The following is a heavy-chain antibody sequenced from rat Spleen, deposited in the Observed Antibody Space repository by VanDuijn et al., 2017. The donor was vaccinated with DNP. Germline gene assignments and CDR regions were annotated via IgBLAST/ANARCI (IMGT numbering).Heavy chain of an antibody. V-gene: IGHV5-7*01. CDR1: GFTFSDYN. Sequence: EVQLVESGGGLVQPGRSLKLSCAASGFTFSDYNMAWVRQAPKKGLEWVATISYDGSRTYYRDSVKGRFTISRDDAKTTLSLQMDSLTSEDTATYYCASLNNYNWFAYWGQGTLVTVSS. CDR3: ASLNNYNWFAY. J-gene: IGHJ3*01. D-gene: IGHD1-10*01. CDR2: ISYDGSRT.